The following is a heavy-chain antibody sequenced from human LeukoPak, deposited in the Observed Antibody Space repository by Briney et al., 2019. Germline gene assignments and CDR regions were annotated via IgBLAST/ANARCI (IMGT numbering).Heavy chain of an antibody. J-gene: IGHJ3*02. CDR1: GYSFTSYW. V-gene: IGHV5-51*01. CDR2: IYPGDSDT. Sequence: GESLQISCKGSGYSFTSYWIGWVRQMPGKGLEWMGIIYPGDSDTRYSPSFQGQVTISADKSISNAYLQWSSLKASDTAMYYCARHIAGGEDIVVLPAADDAFDIWGQGTMVTVSS. D-gene: IGHD2-2*01. CDR3: ARHIAGGEDIVVLPAADDAFDI.